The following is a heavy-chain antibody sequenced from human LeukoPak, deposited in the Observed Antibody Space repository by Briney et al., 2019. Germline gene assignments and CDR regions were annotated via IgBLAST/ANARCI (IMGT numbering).Heavy chain of an antibody. J-gene: IGHJ4*02. CDR3: AAAGGMATTDAGTFDY. D-gene: IGHD5-24*01. CDR1: GGSISSYY. V-gene: IGHV4-59*01. Sequence: PSETLSLTCTVSGGSISSYYWSWIRQPPGKGLEWIGYIYYSGSTNYNPSLKSRVTISVDTSKNQFSLKLSSVTAADTAVYYCAAAGGMATTDAGTFDYWGQGTLVTVSS. CDR2: IYYSGST.